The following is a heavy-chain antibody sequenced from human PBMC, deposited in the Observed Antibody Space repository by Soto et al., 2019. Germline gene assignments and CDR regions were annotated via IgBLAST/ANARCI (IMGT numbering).Heavy chain of an antibody. CDR1: GFSFRHYG. CDR2: VWYDGRIT. V-gene: IGHV3-33*01. J-gene: IGHJ3*02. CDR3: TRESEAVDSHVFDI. Sequence: QVQLVESGGRVVQPGRSLRLSWAASGFSFRHYGMHWVRQAPGKGLEWVAVVWYDGRITYYSDSVKGRFTISRDNSNNTMSLQMNTLRAEDTAVYYCTRESEAVDSHVFDIWGQGTMVTVSS. D-gene: IGHD3-9*01.